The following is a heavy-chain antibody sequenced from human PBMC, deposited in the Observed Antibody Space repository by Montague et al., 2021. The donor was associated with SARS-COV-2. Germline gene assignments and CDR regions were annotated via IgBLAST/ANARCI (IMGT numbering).Heavy chain of an antibody. CDR2: IFHTGTS. D-gene: IGHD3-16*01. V-gene: IGHV4-61*05. Sequence: SETLSLTCNVSGDSIINIKTSYWGWIRLPPGKGLEWIGYIFHTGTSNYQASLKSRVTMSVDTSKTQFSLKLTSVTAADTAVYFCAQVNRRLGGVSFDSWGPGALVTVSS. CDR3: AQVNRRLGGVSFDS. CDR1: GDSIINIKTSY. J-gene: IGHJ4*02.